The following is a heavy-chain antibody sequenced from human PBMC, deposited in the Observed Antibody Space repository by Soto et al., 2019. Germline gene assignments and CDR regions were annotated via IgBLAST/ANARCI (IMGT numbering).Heavy chain of an antibody. CDR1: GGSISSYY. CDR2: IYYSGST. D-gene: IGHD3-22*01. Sequence: SETLSLTCTVSGGSISSYYWSWIRQPPGKGLEWIGYIYYSGSTSYNPSLKSRVTISVDTSKNQFSLKLSSVTAADTAVYYCARAKTYYYDSSGYYPFDYWGQGTLVTVSS. CDR3: ARAKTYYYDSSGYYPFDY. J-gene: IGHJ4*02. V-gene: IGHV4-59*01.